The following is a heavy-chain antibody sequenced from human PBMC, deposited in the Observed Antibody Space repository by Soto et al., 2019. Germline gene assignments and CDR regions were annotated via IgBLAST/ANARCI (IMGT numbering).Heavy chain of an antibody. J-gene: IGHJ3*02. V-gene: IGHV3-23*01. CDR2: ISGSGGST. CDR3: AKTTYDSSGFGYDAFDI. Sequence: VQLLESGGGLVQPGGSLRLSCAASGFTFSSYAMSWVRQAQGKGLEWVSAISGSGGSTYYADSVKGRFTISRDNSKNTLYLQMNSLRAEDTAVYYCAKTTYDSSGFGYDAFDIWGQGTMVTVSS. D-gene: IGHD3-22*01. CDR1: GFTFSSYA.